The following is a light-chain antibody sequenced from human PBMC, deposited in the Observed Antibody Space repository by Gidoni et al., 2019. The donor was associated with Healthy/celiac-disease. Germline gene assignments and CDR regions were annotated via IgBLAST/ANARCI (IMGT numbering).Light chain of an antibody. V-gene: IGKV3-20*01. J-gene: IGKJ2*01. Sequence: EIVFQQSPGTLSLSPGERATLSCRASQSVSSSYLAWYQQKPGQAPRLLIYGASSRATGIPDRFSGSGSGTDFTLTISRLEPEDFAVYYCQQYGSSLYTFGQGTKLEIK. CDR1: QSVSSSY. CDR3: QQYGSSLYT. CDR2: GAS.